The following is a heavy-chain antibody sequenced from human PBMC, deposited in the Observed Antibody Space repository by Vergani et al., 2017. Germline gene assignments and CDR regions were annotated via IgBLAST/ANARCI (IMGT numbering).Heavy chain of an antibody. V-gene: IGHV4-34*01. CDR1: GGSFTSYH. J-gene: IGHJ6*03. CDR3: ARVNTETNGHLYYYYYMDV. D-gene: IGHD4-11*01. Sequence: QVQLQQWGGGLLKPSETLSLTCVVNGGSFTSYHWTWIRQSPGEGVECVGDIDHTGRPDYNPSLKSRLTMSVDKSRNQFSLTLNAVTATDTAIYFCARVNTETNGHLYYYYYMDVWGQGTAVTVS. CDR2: IDHTGRP.